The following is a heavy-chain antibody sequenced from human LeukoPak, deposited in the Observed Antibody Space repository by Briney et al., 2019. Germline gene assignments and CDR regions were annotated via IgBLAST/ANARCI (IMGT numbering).Heavy chain of an antibody. V-gene: IGHV4-34*01. D-gene: IGHD3-9*01. J-gene: IGHJ6*03. CDR2: INHSGST. CDR3: ARGLLFRPRLRYFDWLLDSWYYYYMDV. Sequence: SETLSLTCAVYGGSFSGYYWSWIRQPPGKGLEWIGEINHSGSTNYNPSLKSRVTISVDTSKNQFSLKLSSVTAADTAVYYCARGLLFRPRLRYFDWLLDSWYYYYMDVWGKGTTVTVSS. CDR1: GGSFSGYY.